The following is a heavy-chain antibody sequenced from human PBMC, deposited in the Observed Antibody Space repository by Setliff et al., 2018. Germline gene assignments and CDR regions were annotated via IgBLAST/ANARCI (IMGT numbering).Heavy chain of an antibody. CDR1: GGSISSSSYY. J-gene: IGHJ6*02. V-gene: IGHV4-39*07. CDR2: IYYSGST. Sequence: SETLSLTCTVSGGSISSSSYYWGWIRQPPGKGLEWIGSIYYSGSTYYNPSLKSRVTISVDTSKNQFSLKLGSVTAADTAVYYCARDLGDYGSGSYSIPHYYYYYGMDVWGQGTTVTVSS. CDR3: ARDLGDYGSGSYSIPHYYYYYGMDV. D-gene: IGHD3-10*01.